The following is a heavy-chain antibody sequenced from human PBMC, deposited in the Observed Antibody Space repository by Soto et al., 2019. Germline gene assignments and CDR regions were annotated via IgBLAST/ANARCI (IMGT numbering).Heavy chain of an antibody. CDR1: AFTFNTYA. V-gene: IGHV3-23*01. J-gene: IGHJ4*02. D-gene: IGHD1-26*01. Sequence: EVQLLESGGGLVQPGGSLRLSCAASAFTFNTYAMGWVRQAPGKGLEWVSAISVSGGGTYYADSVKGRFTISRDTSKNTLYLQMNSLRADDTAVYYCEKSGGASPYYFDYWGRGTLVTVSS. CDR3: EKSGGASPYYFDY. CDR2: ISVSGGGT.